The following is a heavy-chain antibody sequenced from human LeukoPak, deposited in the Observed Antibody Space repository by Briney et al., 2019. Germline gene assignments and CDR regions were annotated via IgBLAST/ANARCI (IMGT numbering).Heavy chain of an antibody. Sequence: ASVKVSCKASGYTFTAYYIHWLRQAPGQGLEWMGWVNSFSGGTIPAQKFQDRVTMTKDTSINTAYMELSSLRSDDTAVYYCARVKDSSSWHYFDFWGQGTLVTVSS. D-gene: IGHD6-13*01. CDR1: GYTFTAYY. CDR2: VNSFSGGT. CDR3: ARVKDSSSWHYFDF. V-gene: IGHV1-2*02. J-gene: IGHJ4*02.